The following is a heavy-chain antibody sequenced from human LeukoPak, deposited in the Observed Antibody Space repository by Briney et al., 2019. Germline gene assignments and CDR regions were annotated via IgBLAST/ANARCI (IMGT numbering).Heavy chain of an antibody. V-gene: IGHV4-34*01. CDR1: GGSVSGYY. Sequence: SETLSLTCAVYGGSVSGYYWSWIRQPPGKGLEWIGEINHSGSTNYNPSLKSRVTISVDTSKNQFSLKLSSVTAADTAVYYCARGHFYDYIWGSYRPDAFDIWGQGTMVTVSS. D-gene: IGHD3-16*02. CDR3: ARGHFYDYIWGSYRPDAFDI. J-gene: IGHJ3*02. CDR2: INHSGST.